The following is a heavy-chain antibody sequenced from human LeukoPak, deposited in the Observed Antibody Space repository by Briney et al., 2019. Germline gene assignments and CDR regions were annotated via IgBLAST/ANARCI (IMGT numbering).Heavy chain of an antibody. J-gene: IGHJ4*02. D-gene: IGHD3-10*01. V-gene: IGHV4-4*07. CDR2: IYTSGST. CDR1: GGSISSYY. CDR3: ARDGRKYYAGAIDY. Sequence: PSETLSLTCTVSGGSISSYYWSWIRQPAGKGLEWIGRIYTSGSTNYNPSLKSRVTMSVDTSKNQFSLKLSSVTAADTAVSYCARDGRKYYAGAIDYWGQGTLVTVSS.